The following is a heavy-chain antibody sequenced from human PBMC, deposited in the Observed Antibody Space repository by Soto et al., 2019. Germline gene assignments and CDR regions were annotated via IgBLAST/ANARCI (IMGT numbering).Heavy chain of an antibody. CDR2: SIPIFGTA. V-gene: IGHV1-69*01. CDR1: GGTFSSYA. J-gene: IGHJ6*02. Sequence: QVQLVQSGAEVKKPGSSVQVSCTASGGTFSSYAISWVRQAPGQGREWMGGSIPIFGTANYAQKFQGRVTITADESKSTAYRGLSSLRAEDTAVYYCARDPCHIVATMAYYYYYGMDVWGQGTTVTVSS. CDR3: ARDPCHIVATMAYYYYYGMDV. D-gene: IGHD5-12*01.